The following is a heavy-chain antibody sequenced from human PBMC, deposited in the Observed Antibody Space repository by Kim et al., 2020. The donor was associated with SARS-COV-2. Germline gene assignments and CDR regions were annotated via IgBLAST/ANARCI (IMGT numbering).Heavy chain of an antibody. Sequence: GGSLRLSCAASGFTFSSYAMSWVRQAPGKGLEWVSAISGSGGSTYYADSVKGRFTISRDNSKNTLYLQMNSLRAEDTAVYYCAKDGGPYGLKPTFDYWGQGTLVTVSS. CDR1: GFTFSSYA. D-gene: IGHD3-16*01. CDR2: ISGSGGST. J-gene: IGHJ4*02. CDR3: AKDGGPYGLKPTFDY. V-gene: IGHV3-23*01.